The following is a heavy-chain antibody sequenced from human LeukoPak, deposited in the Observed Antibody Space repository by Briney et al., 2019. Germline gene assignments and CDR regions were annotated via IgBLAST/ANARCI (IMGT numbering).Heavy chain of an antibody. Sequence: GGSLRLSCAASGFTFSSYAMHWVRQAPGKGLEWVAVISYDGSNKYYADSVKGRFTISRDNSKNTLYLQMNSLRAEDTAVYYCARDQLPRINWFDPWGQGTLVTVSS. J-gene: IGHJ5*02. CDR2: ISYDGSNK. CDR1: GFTFSSYA. CDR3: ARDQLPRINWFDP. D-gene: IGHD3-10*01. V-gene: IGHV3-30-3*01.